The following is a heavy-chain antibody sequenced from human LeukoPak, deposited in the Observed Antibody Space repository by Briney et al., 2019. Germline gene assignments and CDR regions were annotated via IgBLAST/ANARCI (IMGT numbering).Heavy chain of an antibody. D-gene: IGHD3-16*01. V-gene: IGHV4-34*01. CDR2: INHSGST. Sequence: SETLSLTCAVYGGSFSGYYWSWIRQPPGKGLEWIGEINHSGSTNYNPSLKSRVTMSVDTSKNQFPLKLSSVTAADTAVYYCARVGRVSYYYYGMDVWGQGTTVTVSS. CDR3: ARVGRVSYYYYGMDV. J-gene: IGHJ6*02. CDR1: GGSFSGYY.